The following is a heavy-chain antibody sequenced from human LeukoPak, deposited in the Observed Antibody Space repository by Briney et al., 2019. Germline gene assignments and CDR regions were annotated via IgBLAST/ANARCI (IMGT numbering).Heavy chain of an antibody. J-gene: IGHJ5*01. V-gene: IGHV3-9*01. D-gene: IGHD5-24*01. CDR1: GFPFGNYA. CDR2: IPRNNDII. CDR3: VRGDWLDF. Sequence: PGGSLRLSCVASGFPFGNYAMHWVRQTPGKGLEWVAGIPRNNDIITYADSVRGRFTVSRDNAKNSVYLQMDSLKPEDTALYHCVRGDWLDFWGQGTLVTVPS.